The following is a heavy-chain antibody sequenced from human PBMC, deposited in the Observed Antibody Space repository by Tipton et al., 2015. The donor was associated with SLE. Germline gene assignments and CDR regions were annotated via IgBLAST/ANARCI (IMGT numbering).Heavy chain of an antibody. J-gene: IGHJ4*02. CDR1: GGSISSGSYY. CDR3: ASKRPAMDYFDY. CDR2: IYNSGST. Sequence: TLSLTCTVSGGSISSGSYYWSWIRQHPGKGLEWIGYIYNSGSTYYNPSLKSRVTISVDTSKNQFSLKLSSVTAADTAVYYCASKRPAMDYFDYWGQGTLVTVSS. D-gene: IGHD5-18*01. V-gene: IGHV4-31*03.